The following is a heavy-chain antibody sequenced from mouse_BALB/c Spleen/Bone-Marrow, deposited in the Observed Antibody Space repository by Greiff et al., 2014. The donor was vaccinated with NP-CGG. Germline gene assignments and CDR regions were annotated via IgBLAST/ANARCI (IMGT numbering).Heavy chain of an antibody. Sequence: EVKLMESGAELVKPGASVKLFCTASGFNIKDTYMHWVKQRPEQGLEWIGRIDPANGNTKYDTKFQGKATITADTSSNTAYLQLSSLTSEDTAVYYCARYYYGSSYFDYWGQGTTLTVSS. CDR1: GFNIKDTY. CDR3: ARYYYGSSYFDY. D-gene: IGHD1-1*01. V-gene: IGHV14-3*02. CDR2: IDPANGNT. J-gene: IGHJ2*01.